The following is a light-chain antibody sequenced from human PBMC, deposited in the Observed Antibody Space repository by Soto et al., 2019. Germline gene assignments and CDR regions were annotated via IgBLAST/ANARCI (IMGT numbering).Light chain of an antibody. CDR1: QTISSW. V-gene: IGKV1-5*03. CDR2: KAS. Sequence: DIQMTQSPSTLSGSVGDRVTITCRASQTISSWLAWYQQKPGKAPKLLIYKASTLKSGVPSRFSGSGSGTEFTLTISSLQPDDCATYYCQHYNSYSEAFGQGTNVELK. CDR3: QHYNSYSEA. J-gene: IGKJ1*01.